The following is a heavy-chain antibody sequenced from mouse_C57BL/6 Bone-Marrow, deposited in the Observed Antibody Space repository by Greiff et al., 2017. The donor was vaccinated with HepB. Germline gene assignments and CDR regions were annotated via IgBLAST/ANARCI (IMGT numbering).Heavy chain of an antibody. CDR2: ISNGGGST. Sequence: EVKLVESGGGLVQPGGSLKLSCAASGFTFSDYYMYWVRQTPEKRLEWVAYISNGGGSTYYPDTVKGRFTISRDNAKNTLYLQMSRLKSEDTAMYYCARQVYYSNHYYAMDYWGQGTSVTVSS. J-gene: IGHJ4*01. D-gene: IGHD2-5*01. CDR3: ARQVYYSNHYYAMDY. V-gene: IGHV5-12*01. CDR1: GFTFSDYY.